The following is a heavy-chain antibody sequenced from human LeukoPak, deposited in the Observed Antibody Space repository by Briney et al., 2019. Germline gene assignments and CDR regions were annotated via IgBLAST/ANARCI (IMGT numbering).Heavy chain of an antibody. CDR3: ARRDYAAWFDP. D-gene: IGHD4/OR15-4a*01. CDR2: VYYSGTI. CDR1: GASITSGAYY. Sequence: SETLSLTCSVSGASITSGAYYWAWLRQPPGKGLEWIGSVYYSGTINYNPSLKGRVSISRDMSRNQFSLNLNSVNATDTAVYYCARRDYAAWFDPWGQGTLVTVSS. J-gene: IGHJ5*02. V-gene: IGHV4-39*07.